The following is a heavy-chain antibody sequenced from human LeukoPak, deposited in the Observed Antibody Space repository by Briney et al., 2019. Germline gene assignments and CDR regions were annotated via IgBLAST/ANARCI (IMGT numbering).Heavy chain of an antibody. CDR1: GFTFSRYA. CDR2: MSYDGSNK. V-gene: IGHV3-30-3*01. CDR3: ARELGGSYNDY. Sequence: HPGGSLRLSCAASGFTFSRYAMHWVRQAPGKGLEWVAVMSYDGSNKYYADSVKGRFTISRDNSKNTLYLQMNSLRAEDTAVYYCARELGGSYNDYWGQGTLVTVSS. D-gene: IGHD1-26*01. J-gene: IGHJ4*02.